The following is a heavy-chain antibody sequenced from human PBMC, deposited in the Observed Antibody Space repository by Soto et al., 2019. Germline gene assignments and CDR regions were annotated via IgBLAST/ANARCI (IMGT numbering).Heavy chain of an antibody. Sequence: SETLSLTCTVSGGSISSGGYYWSWIRQHPGKGLEWIGYIYYSGSTYYNPSLKSRVTISVDTSKNQFSLKLSSVTAADTAVYYCARDARWLHSDSVLYGMDAWGQGTTVTVS. CDR2: IYYSGST. CDR1: GGSISSGGYY. V-gene: IGHV4-31*03. D-gene: IGHD5-12*01. J-gene: IGHJ6*02. CDR3: ARDARWLHSDSVLYGMDA.